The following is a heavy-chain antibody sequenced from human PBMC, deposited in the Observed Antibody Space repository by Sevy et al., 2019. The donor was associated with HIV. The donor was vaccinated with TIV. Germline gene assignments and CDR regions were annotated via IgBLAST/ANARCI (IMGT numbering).Heavy chain of an antibody. CDR1: GGTFSSYA. J-gene: IGHJ4*02. Sequence: ASVKVSCKASGGTFSSYAISWVRQAPGQGLEWMGGIIPIFGTANYAQKFQGRVTITADESTSTAYMELSSLRSEDTAVYYCARDHIRRYSSGWYPSWGQGTQVTVSS. CDR2: IIPIFGTA. CDR3: ARDHIRRYSSGWYPS. D-gene: IGHD6-19*01. V-gene: IGHV1-69*13.